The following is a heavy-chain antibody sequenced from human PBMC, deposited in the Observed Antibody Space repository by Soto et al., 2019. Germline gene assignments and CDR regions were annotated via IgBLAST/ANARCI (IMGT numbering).Heavy chain of an antibody. Sequence: DSAKVSCKASGYTFTSYAMPWVRQATGQRLEWMGWINDGNGNTNYSQKLSGRVTITRDTAASTAYMELSSLRSEDTAVYYCASRRVVAAANDAFDIWAQGTVVTVSS. CDR1: GYTFTSYA. CDR3: ASRRVVAAANDAFDI. D-gene: IGHD2-2*01. V-gene: IGHV1-3*01. J-gene: IGHJ3*02. CDR2: INDGNGNT.